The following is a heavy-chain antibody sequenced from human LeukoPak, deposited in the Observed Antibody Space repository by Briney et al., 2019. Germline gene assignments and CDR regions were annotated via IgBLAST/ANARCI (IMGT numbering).Heavy chain of an antibody. V-gene: IGHV4-59*12. D-gene: IGHD1-26*01. CDR3: ARDGVGALDY. Sequence: SETLSLTCIVSGGSISSYSWNWIRQSPGKGLEWVGYISHSGTTSYNSSLKSRVTISVDTSKNQLSLKLTSVTAADTAVYYCARDGVGALDYWGQGTLVTVSS. CDR1: GGSISSYS. J-gene: IGHJ4*02. CDR2: ISHSGTT.